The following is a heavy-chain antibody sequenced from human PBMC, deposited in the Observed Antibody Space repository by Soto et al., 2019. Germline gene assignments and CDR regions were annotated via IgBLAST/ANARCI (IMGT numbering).Heavy chain of an antibody. V-gene: IGHV4-34*01. J-gene: IGHJ4*02. Sequence: QVQLQQWGAGLLKPSETLSLTCAVYGGSFSGYYWSWIRHPPGKGLQWIGEINHSGNTNYNPSLKSRVTISVDTSKNQFSLKLSSVTAADTAVYYCANLDYGGSPCWGQGTLVTVSS. D-gene: IGHD4-17*01. CDR2: INHSGNT. CDR1: GGSFSGYY. CDR3: ANLDYGGSPC.